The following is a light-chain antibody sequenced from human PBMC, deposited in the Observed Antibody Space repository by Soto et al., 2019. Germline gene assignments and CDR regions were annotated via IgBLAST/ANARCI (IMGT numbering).Light chain of an antibody. J-gene: IGKJ2*01. V-gene: IGKV3-20*01. Sequence: EIVLTQPPGTLSLSPGERATLSCRASQSVSTNYLAWYQQKPGQSPRLLIYGATRRATGIPDRFSGSGSGTDFILTISRLEPEDFALYFCQQYGSSPYTFAQGTKLDIK. CDR2: GAT. CDR1: QSVSTNY. CDR3: QQYGSSPYT.